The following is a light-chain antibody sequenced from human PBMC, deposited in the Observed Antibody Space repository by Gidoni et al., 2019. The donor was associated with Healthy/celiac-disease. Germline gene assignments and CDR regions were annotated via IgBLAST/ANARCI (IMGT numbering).Light chain of an antibody. CDR2: AAS. Sequence: DIQMTQSPSSLSASVGDRVTITCRASQSISSYLNWFQQRPGEAPKLLIYAASSLLSGVPSRFSGSGSGTDFTLTISSLQPEDFATYYCQQSYSTLMYTFGQXTKLEIK. CDR1: QSISSY. V-gene: IGKV1-39*01. J-gene: IGKJ2*01. CDR3: QQSYSTLMYT.